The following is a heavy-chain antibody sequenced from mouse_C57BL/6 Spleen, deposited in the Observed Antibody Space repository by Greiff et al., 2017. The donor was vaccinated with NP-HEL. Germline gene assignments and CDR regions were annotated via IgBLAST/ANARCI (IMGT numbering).Heavy chain of an antibody. Sequence: QVQLQQSGPELVKPGASVKISCKASGYSFTGSWMNWVMQRPGKGLEWIGRIYPGDGDTNYNGKFKGKATLTADKSSSTAYMQLSSLTSEDSAVYYCVTYGYYFDYWGQGTTLTVSS. CDR2: IYPGDGDT. V-gene: IGHV1-82*01. J-gene: IGHJ2*01. CDR3: VTYGYYFDY. D-gene: IGHD1-1*01. CDR1: GYSFTGSW.